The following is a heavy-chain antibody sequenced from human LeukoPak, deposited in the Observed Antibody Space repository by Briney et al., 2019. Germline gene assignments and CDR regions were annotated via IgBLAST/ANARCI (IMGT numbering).Heavy chain of an antibody. J-gene: IGHJ4*02. V-gene: IGHV4-61*08. CDR2: IYYSGST. Sequence: SETLSLTCTVSRGSISSGDYSWTWIRQPPGKGLEWIGYIYYSGSTNYNPSLKSRVTISVDTSKNQFSLKLSSVTAADTAVYYCARTPYYDFWSGYYGAGLGFDYWGQGTLVTVSS. CDR1: RGSISSGDYS. CDR3: ARTPYYDFWSGYYGAGLGFDY. D-gene: IGHD3-3*01.